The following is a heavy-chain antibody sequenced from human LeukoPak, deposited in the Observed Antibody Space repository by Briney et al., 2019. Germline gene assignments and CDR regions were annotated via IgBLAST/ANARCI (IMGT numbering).Heavy chain of an antibody. D-gene: IGHD2-15*01. Sequence: ASVKVSCKASGGTFSSYAISWVRQAPGQGLEWMGRIIPIFGTANYAQKFQGRVTITTDESTSTAYMELSSLRSEDTAVYYCARGVGYCSGGSCYYYYMDDWGKGTTVTVSS. CDR2: IIPIFGTA. V-gene: IGHV1-69*05. CDR1: GGTFSSYA. J-gene: IGHJ6*03. CDR3: ARGVGYCSGGSCYYYYMDD.